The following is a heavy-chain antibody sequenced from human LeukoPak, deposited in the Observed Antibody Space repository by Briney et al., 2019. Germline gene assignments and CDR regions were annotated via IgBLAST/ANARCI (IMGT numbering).Heavy chain of an antibody. V-gene: IGHV3-30*04. Sequence: GGSLRLSCAASGFTFSSYAMHWVRQAPGKGLEWVAVISYDGSNKYYADSVKGRFTISRDNSKNTLYLQMNTLRAEDTAIYYCAKRISGYSSSWYYMDVWGKGTTVTISS. CDR2: ISYDGSNK. CDR1: GFTFSSYA. J-gene: IGHJ6*03. CDR3: AKRISGYSSSWYYMDV. D-gene: IGHD6-13*01.